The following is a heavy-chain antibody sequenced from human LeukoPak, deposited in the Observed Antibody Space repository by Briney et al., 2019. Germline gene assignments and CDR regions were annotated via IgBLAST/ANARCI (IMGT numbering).Heavy chain of an antibody. CDR3: ARGHYSNYDSFDY. CDR1: GGSFSGYY. Sequence: SETLSLTCAVYGGSFSGYYWNWIRQPPGKGLEWIGEINHSGSTNYNPSLKSRVTISVDTSKNQFSLKLSSVTAADTAVYYCARGHYSNYDSFDYWGQGTLVTVSS. V-gene: IGHV4-34*01. J-gene: IGHJ4*02. CDR2: INHSGST. D-gene: IGHD4-11*01.